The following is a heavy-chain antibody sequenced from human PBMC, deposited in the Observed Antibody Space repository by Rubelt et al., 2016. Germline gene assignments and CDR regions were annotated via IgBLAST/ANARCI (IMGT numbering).Heavy chain of an antibody. J-gene: IGHJ4*02. CDR3: ASQRGYSRGRH. CDR1: GGSFSGYY. CDR2: ITHSGST. Sequence: QVQLQQWGAGLLKPSETLSLTCGVSGGSFSGYYWSWIRQPPGKGLEWIGEITHSGSTTYNPYLKSGVTMSVDTSKDQFPLPLISGTAADTAVYYCASQRGYSRGRHWGQGTLVTVSS. V-gene: IGHV4-34*01. D-gene: IGHD6-19*01.